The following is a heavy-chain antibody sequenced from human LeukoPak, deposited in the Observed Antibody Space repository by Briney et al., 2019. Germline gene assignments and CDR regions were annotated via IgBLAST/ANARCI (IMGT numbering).Heavy chain of an antibody. CDR3: AKGRGWEASYYYYYMDV. V-gene: IGHV3-30*02. CDR1: GFTFSSYG. D-gene: IGHD1-26*01. Sequence: GGSLRLSCAASGFTFSSYGMHWVRQAPGKGLEWVAFIRYDGSSKYYTDSVKGRFTISRDNSKNTLYLQMNSLRAKDTAVYYCAKGRGWEASYYYYYMDVWGKGTTVTISS. CDR2: IRYDGSSK. J-gene: IGHJ6*03.